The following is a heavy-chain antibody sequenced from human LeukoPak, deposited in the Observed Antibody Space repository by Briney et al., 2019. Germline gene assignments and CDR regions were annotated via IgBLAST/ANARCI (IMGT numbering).Heavy chain of an antibody. V-gene: IGHV3-23*01. CDR2: IHASGDTT. CDR1: GFTFSSYG. Sequence: GGSLRLSCIASGFTFSSYGMSWVRQTPGKGLEWVSAIHASGDTTYYADFVRGRFSISRDNSKNTLYLQMNSLRAEDAAVYYCAKDPNGDYVGTFDMWGLGTMVTVSS. D-gene: IGHD4-23*01. CDR3: AKDPNGDYVGTFDM. J-gene: IGHJ3*02.